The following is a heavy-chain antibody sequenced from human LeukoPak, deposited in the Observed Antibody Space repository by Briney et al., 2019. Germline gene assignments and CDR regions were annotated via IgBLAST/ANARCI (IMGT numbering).Heavy chain of an antibody. J-gene: IGHJ4*02. D-gene: IGHD2-2*01. Sequence: ASVKVSCKASGGTFISYSISWVRQAPGQGLEWMGGIIPIFGTANYAQKFQGRVTITADKSTSTAYMELSSLRSEDTAVYYCARTQTVPAAMQGEPHPFDYWGQGTLVTVSS. CDR2: IIPIFGTA. CDR1: GGTFISYS. CDR3: ARTQTVPAAMQGEPHPFDY. V-gene: IGHV1-69*06.